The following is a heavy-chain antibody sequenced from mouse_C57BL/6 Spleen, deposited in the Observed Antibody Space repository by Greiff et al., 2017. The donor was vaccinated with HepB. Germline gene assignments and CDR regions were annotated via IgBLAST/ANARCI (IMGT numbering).Heavy chain of an antibody. CDR2: ISYDGSN. V-gene: IGHV3-6*01. CDR1: GYSITSGYY. CDR3: ARVLLYFDV. Sequence: EVKLVESGPGLVKPSQSLSLTCSVTGYSITSGYYWNWIRQFPGNKLEWMGYISYDGSNNYNPSLKNRISITRDTSKNQFFLKLNSVTTEDTATYYCARVLLYFDVWGTGTTVTVSS. J-gene: IGHJ1*03.